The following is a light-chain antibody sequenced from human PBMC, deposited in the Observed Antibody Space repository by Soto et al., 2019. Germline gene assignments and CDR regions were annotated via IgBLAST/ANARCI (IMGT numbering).Light chain of an antibody. Sequence: AIRMTQSPSSFSSSTGDRVTITCRASQGISSYLAWYQQKPGKAPKLLIYAASTLQSGVPSMFSGSVSGTDFTLTISCLQSEDFATYYCQQYYSYPLTFGGGTKVEIK. CDR2: AAS. CDR3: QQYYSYPLT. V-gene: IGKV1-8*01. CDR1: QGISSY. J-gene: IGKJ4*01.